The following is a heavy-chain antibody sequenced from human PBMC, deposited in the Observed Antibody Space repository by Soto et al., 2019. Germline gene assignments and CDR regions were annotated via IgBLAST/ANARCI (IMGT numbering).Heavy chain of an antibody. J-gene: IGHJ4*02. CDR2: IYWDDDK. D-gene: IGHD5-12*01. CDR1: GFSLSTSGVG. CDR3: AHRWAGRWIAY. Sequence: QITLKESGPTLVKPTQTLTLTCTFSGFSLSTSGVGVGWIRQPPGKALEWLALIYWDDDKRHSPSPKNRRTITKDPSQHQVVLTMTHMDPVDTATCYCAHRWAGRWIAYCGQGTLVTVSS. V-gene: IGHV2-5*02.